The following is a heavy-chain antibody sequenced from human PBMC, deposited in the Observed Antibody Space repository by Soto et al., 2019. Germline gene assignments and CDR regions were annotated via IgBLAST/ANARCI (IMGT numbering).Heavy chain of an antibody. CDR2: IYYSGST. J-gene: IGHJ6*02. Sequence: QVQLQESGPGLVKPSETLSLTCTVSGGSVSSGSYYWSWIRQPPGKGLEWIGYIYYSGSTNYNPSLKSRVTISVDTSKNQFSLKXXSVXXXXXXXXXXXXXXXXXXXXXXXXXXGYGMDVWGQGTTVTVSS. V-gene: IGHV4-61*01. CDR3: XXXXXXXXXXXXXXXXGYGMDV. CDR1: GGSVSSGSYY.